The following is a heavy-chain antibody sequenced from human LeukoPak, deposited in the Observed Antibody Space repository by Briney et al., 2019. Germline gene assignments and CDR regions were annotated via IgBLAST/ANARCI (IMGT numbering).Heavy chain of an antibody. D-gene: IGHD4-17*01. J-gene: IGHJ5*02. Sequence: RASVKVSCKASGYTFTGYYMHWVRQAPGQGREWMGWINPNSGGTNYTQKFQGRVTMTRDTSISTAYMELSRLRSDDTAVYYCARGSRRYGFRGNWFDPWGQGTLVTVSS. CDR2: INPNSGGT. CDR3: ARGSRRYGFRGNWFDP. CDR1: GYTFTGYY. V-gene: IGHV1-2*02.